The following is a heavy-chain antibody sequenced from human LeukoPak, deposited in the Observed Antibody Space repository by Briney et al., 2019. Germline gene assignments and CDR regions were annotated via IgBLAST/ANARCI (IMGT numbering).Heavy chain of an antibody. Sequence: GGSLRLSCAASGFTFRSYWMSWVRQAPGKGLEWVGFIRSKPYGGTTEYAASVKGRFTISRDDSKSIAYLQMNSLKTEDTAVYYCSRGQLWLRGEGSGLDYWGQGTLVTVSS. V-gene: IGHV3-49*04. J-gene: IGHJ4*02. D-gene: IGHD5-18*01. CDR3: SRGQLWLRGEGSGLDY. CDR2: IRSKPYGGTT. CDR1: GFTFRSYW.